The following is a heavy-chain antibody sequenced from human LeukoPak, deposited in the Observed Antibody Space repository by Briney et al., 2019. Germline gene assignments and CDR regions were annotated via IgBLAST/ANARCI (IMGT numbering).Heavy chain of an antibody. J-gene: IGHJ4*02. CDR3: ARDLTIRMVRGVYWDY. CDR1: GGAISSGAYY. D-gene: IGHD3-10*01. V-gene: IGHV4-61*02. Sequence: SQTLSLTCTVSGGAISSGAYYWGWIRQPAGKGLEWIGRIYTSGSTNYNPSLKSRVTISVDTSKNQFSLKLSSVTAADTAVYYCARDLTIRMVRGVYWDYWGQGTLVTVSS. CDR2: IYTSGST.